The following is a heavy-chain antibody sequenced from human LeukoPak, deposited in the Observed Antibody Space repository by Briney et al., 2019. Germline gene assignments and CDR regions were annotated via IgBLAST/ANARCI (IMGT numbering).Heavy chain of an antibody. J-gene: IGHJ4*02. CDR3: AKDRARRSYYYDSSGYYYYFDY. D-gene: IGHD3-22*01. CDR2: ISGSGGST. V-gene: IGHV3-23*01. CDR1: GFTFSSYG. Sequence: QTGGSLRLSCAASGFTFSSYGMHWVRQAPGKGLEWVSVISGSGGSTYYADSVKGRFTISRDNSKNTLYLQMNSLRAEDTAVYYCAKDRARRSYYYDSSGYYYYFDYWGQGTLVTVSS.